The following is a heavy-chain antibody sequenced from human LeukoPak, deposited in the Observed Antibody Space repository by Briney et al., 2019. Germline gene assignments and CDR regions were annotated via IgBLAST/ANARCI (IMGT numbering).Heavy chain of an antibody. J-gene: IGHJ4*02. Sequence: GGSLRLSCAASGFTFSSYEMNWVRQAPGKGLEWVSYISSSGSTIYYADSVKGRFTISRDNAKNSLYLQMNSLRAEDTAVYYCARTPYSSGWFDYWGQGTLVTVSP. CDR3: ARTPYSSGWFDY. D-gene: IGHD6-19*01. V-gene: IGHV3-48*03. CDR1: GFTFSSYE. CDR2: ISSSGSTI.